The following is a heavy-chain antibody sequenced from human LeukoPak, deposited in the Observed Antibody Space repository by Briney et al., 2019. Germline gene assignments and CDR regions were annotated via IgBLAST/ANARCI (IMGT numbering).Heavy chain of an antibody. V-gene: IGHV1-46*01. D-gene: IGHD2-15*01. CDR3: ARDLVVVAAASYGMDV. Sequence: ASVKVSCKASGYTFTSYDINWVRQAPGQGLEWMGIINPSGGSTSYAQKFQGRVTMTRDTSTSTVYMELSSLRSEDTAVYYCARDLVVVAAASYGMDVWGQGTTVTVSS. J-gene: IGHJ6*02. CDR2: INPSGGST. CDR1: GYTFTSYD.